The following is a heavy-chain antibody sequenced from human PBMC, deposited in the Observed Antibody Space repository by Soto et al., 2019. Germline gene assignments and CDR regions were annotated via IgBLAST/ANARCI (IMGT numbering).Heavy chain of an antibody. CDR2: TYYSGST. Sequence: PSETLSLTCTVSGGSISSGGYYWSWIRQHPGKGLEWIGYTYYSGSTYYNPSLKSRVTISVDPSKNQFFLNLSSVTAADAAVYYSARDPSSVFATWGQGTLVTVSS. J-gene: IGHJ5*02. CDR3: ARDPSSVFAT. V-gene: IGHV4-31*03. CDR1: GGSISSGGYY. D-gene: IGHD2-21*01.